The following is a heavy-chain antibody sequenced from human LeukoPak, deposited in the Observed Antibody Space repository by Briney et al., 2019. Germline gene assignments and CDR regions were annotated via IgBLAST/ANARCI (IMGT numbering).Heavy chain of an antibody. Sequence: GGALRLSCAASGFTFSSYWMHWVRQAPGKGLVWVSRINSDGSSTSYADSVKGRFTISRDNAKNTLYLKMNSLRAEDTAVYYCTRDRPRGYSYGSNWFAPWGQGTLVTVSS. D-gene: IGHD5-18*01. CDR2: INSDGSST. V-gene: IGHV3-74*01. CDR3: TRDRPRGYSYGSNWFAP. J-gene: IGHJ5*02. CDR1: GFTFSSYW.